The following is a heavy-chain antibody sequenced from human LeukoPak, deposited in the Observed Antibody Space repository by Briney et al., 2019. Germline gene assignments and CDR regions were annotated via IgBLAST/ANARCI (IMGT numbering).Heavy chain of an antibody. J-gene: IGHJ5*02. CDR3: AHRPGSGSYENNWFDP. Sequence: SGPTLLKPTPTLTLTCTFSGFSLSTSGVGVGWIRQPPGKALEWLALIYWDDDKRYSPSLKSRLTITKDTSKNQVVLTMTNMDPVDTATYYCAHRPGSGSYENNWFDPWGQGTLVTVSS. V-gene: IGHV2-5*02. CDR2: IYWDDDK. CDR1: GFSLSTSGVG. D-gene: IGHD3-10*01.